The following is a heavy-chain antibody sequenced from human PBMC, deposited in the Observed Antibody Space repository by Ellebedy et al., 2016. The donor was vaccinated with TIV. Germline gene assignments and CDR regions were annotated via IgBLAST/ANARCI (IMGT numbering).Heavy chain of an antibody. J-gene: IGHJ5*02. CDR2: INSDESTT. V-gene: IGHV3-74*03. D-gene: IGHD1-26*01. CDR1: GFTFSSSW. Sequence: GESLKISXEASGFTFSSSWMHWVRQAPGKGLVWLSEINSDESTTTYADSVKGRFTISRDNAKNTLHLQMNNLRAEDTAVYYCARDGARVGRTRLDPWGQGTLVTVSS. CDR3: ARDGARVGRTRLDP.